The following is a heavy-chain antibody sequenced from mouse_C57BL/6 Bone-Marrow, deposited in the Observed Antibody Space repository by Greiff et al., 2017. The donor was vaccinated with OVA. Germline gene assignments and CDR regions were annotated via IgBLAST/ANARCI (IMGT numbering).Heavy chain of an antibody. J-gene: IGHJ1*03. V-gene: IGHV1-81*01. D-gene: IGHD1-1*01. CDR3: ARDYGSSYSWYFDV. Sequence: VMLVESGAELARPGASVKLSCKASGYTFTSYGISWVKQRTGQGLEWIGEIYPRSGNTYYNEKFKGKATLTADKSSSTAYMELRSLTSEDSAVYFCARDYGSSYSWYFDVWGTGTTVTVSS. CDR2: IYPRSGNT. CDR1: GYTFTSYG.